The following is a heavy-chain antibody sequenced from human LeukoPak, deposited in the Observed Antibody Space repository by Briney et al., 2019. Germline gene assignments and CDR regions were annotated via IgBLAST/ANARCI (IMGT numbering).Heavy chain of an antibody. CDR2: VGSSSGAI. CDR3: ARDAWVGESRG. CDR1: GFTFSIYS. J-gene: IGHJ4*02. V-gene: IGHV3-48*04. D-gene: IGHD3-10*01. Sequence: AGGSLRLSCAASGFTFSIYSMNWVRQAPGKGLQWISYVGSSSGAIYYADSVKGRFTISRDNAKNSVYLQMNSLRAEDTAVFYCARDAWVGESRGGGQGTLVTVSS.